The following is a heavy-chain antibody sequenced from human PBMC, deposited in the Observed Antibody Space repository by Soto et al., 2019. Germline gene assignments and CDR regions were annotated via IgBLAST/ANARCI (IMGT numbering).Heavy chain of an antibody. CDR1: GRSFSGYY. J-gene: IGHJ4*02. CDR2: IYHSGST. Sequence: SETLSLTCAVYGRSFSGYYWSWIRQPPGKGLEWIGEIYHSGSTYYNPSLKSRVTISVGRSKNQFSLKLSSVTAADTAVYYCARGPPLGYWGQGTLVTVSS. V-gene: IGHV4-34*01. CDR3: ARGPPLGY.